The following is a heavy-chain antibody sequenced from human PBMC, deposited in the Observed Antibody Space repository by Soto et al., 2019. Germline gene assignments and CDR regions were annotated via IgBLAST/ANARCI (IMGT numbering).Heavy chain of an antibody. J-gene: IGHJ4*02. D-gene: IGHD6-13*01. CDR3: AKDLLAAAGDY. V-gene: IGHV3-30*18. Sequence: QVQLVESGGGVVQPGRSLRLSCAASGFTFSSYGMHWVRQAPGKGLEWVAVISYDGSNKYYADSVKGRFTISRDNSKNTLYLQMNSLRAEDTAVYYCAKDLLAAAGDYWGQGTLVTVSS. CDR1: GFTFSSYG. CDR2: ISYDGSNK.